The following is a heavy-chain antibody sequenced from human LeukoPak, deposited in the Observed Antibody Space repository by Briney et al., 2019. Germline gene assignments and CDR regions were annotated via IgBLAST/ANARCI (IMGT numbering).Heavy chain of an antibody. J-gene: IGHJ4*02. CDR2: IYHSGST. V-gene: IGHV4-38-2*02. Sequence: SETLSLTCTVSGYSISSGYYWGWIQQPPGKGLEWIGSIYHSGSTYYNPSLKSRVTISVDTSKNQFSLKLSSVTAADTAVYYCARLWEKDYWGQGTLVTVSS. D-gene: IGHD1-26*01. CDR3: ARLWEKDY. CDR1: GYSISSGYY.